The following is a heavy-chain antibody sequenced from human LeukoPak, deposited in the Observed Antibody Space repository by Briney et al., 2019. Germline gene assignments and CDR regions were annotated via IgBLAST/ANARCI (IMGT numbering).Heavy chain of an antibody. Sequence: ASVKVSCKASGYTFTGYYMHWVRQAPGQGLEWMGWINPNSGGTNYAQKFQGRVTMTRDTSISTAYMELSRLRSDDTALYYCARGYITVAPYYLDYWGQGTLVTVSS. D-gene: IGHD6-19*01. CDR2: INPNSGGT. CDR1: GYTFTGYY. V-gene: IGHV1-2*02. CDR3: ARGYITVAPYYLDY. J-gene: IGHJ4*02.